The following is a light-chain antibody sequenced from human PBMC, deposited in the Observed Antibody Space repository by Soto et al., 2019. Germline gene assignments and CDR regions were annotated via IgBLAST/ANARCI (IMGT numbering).Light chain of an antibody. J-gene: IGKJ5*01. CDR1: QSVSSN. Sequence: EIVITQSPATLSVSPFERSTLSCRASQSVSSNLAWYQQKPGQAPRLLIYGVSTRATGIPARFSGSGSGTDFTLTISRLEPEDFAVFYCQQYATSVTTFGQGTRLEIK. CDR3: QQYATSVTT. CDR2: GVS. V-gene: IGKV3D-15*01.